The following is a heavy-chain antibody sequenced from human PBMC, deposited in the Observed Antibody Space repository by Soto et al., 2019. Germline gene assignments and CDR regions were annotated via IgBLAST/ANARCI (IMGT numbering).Heavy chain of an antibody. CDR2: IYYSGST. CDR1: GGSFSGYY. CDR3: ARHLLLYYYDSSGYYLRDAFDI. J-gene: IGHJ3*02. V-gene: IGHV4-59*08. Sequence: SETLSLTCAVYGGSFSGYYWSWIRQPPGKGLEWIGYIYYSGSTNYNPSLKSRVTISVDTSKNQFSLKLSSVTAADTAVYYCARHLLLYYYDSSGYYLRDAFDIWGQGTMVTVSS. D-gene: IGHD3-22*01.